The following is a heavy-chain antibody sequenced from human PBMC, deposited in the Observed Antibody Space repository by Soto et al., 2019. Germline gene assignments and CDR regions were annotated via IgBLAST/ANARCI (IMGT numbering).Heavy chain of an antibody. CDR1: GGSISSGDYY. V-gene: IGHV4-30-4*01. D-gene: IGHD3-3*01. CDR2: IYYSGST. J-gene: IGHJ4*02. CDR3: ARDVLLEWLLQDPPGGVRTTN. Sequence: SETLSLTCTVSGGSISSGDYYWSWIRQPPGKGLEWIGYIYYSGSTYYNPSLKSRVTISVDTSKNQFSLKLSSVTAAETAVYYCARDVLLEWLLQDPPGGVRTTNWGQGTLVTVSS.